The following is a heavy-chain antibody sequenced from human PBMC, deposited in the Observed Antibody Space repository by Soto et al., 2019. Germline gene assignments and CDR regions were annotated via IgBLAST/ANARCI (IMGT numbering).Heavy chain of an antibody. D-gene: IGHD3-16*01. CDR3: ARDWGAPGRGSAFGYYYHFGIDV. J-gene: IGHJ6*02. V-gene: IGHV3-7*05. Sequence: EVQLVESGGGLVQPGGSLRLSCAASGFTFSTYWMNWVRQAPGKGLEWVANIKEDGSEEYYVDSVKGRFTISRDNAKNSPYLDMNSLRGEDTAVYYCARDWGAPGRGSAFGYYYHFGIDVWGQGATVTVPS. CDR1: GFTFSTYW. CDR2: IKEDGSEE.